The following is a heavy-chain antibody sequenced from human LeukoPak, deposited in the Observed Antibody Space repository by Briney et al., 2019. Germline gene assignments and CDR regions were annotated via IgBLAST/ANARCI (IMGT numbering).Heavy chain of an antibody. J-gene: IGHJ4*02. CDR1: RFTFSSYW. V-gene: IGHV3-7*03. CDR3: ARGNVVFDY. Sequence: PGGYLRLSCAASRFTFSSYWMSWVRQAPGKGLEWVANIKQDGSEKYYVDSVKGRFTISRDNAKNSLYLQMNSLRAEDTAVYYCARGNVVFDYWGQGTLVTVSS. CDR2: IKQDGSEK. D-gene: IGHD2-15*01.